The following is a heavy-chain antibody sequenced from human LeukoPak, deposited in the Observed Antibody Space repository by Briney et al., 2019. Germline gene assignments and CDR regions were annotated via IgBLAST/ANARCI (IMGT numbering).Heavy chain of an antibody. Sequence: GSLRLSCAASGFTFTSYAMNWVRQAPGKGLEWVSGISGSGGYIYYADSLKGRFTISRDSSKNTLFLQVNRPRAEDTAIYYCAKAAYGDFSAPDYWGQGTLVTVSS. J-gene: IGHJ4*02. CDR1: GFTFTSYA. V-gene: IGHV3-23*01. D-gene: IGHD4-17*01. CDR3: AKAAYGDFSAPDY. CDR2: ISGSGGYI.